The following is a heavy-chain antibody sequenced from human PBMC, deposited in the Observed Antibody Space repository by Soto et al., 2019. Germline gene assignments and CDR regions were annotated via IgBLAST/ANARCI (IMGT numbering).Heavy chain of an antibody. CDR2: ISGSGLNK. V-gene: IGHV3-23*01. D-gene: IGHD1-26*01. J-gene: IGHJ5*02. Sequence: PGGSLRLSCAASGFTFENFGMIWVRQAPGKGLEWISSISGSGLNKYYADSVKGRFTISRDNSKNTVYLELSNLRAEDTAVYHCAKNQGVELVPLATVDWFDPWGQGSVVTVPS. CDR3: AKNQGVELVPLATVDWFDP. CDR1: GFTFENFG.